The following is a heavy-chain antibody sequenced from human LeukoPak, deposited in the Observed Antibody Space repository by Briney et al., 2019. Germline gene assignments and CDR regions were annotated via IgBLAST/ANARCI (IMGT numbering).Heavy chain of an antibody. V-gene: IGHV3-30*18. CDR3: AKDLLTDDGLDV. J-gene: IGHJ6*02. CDR1: GFTFSSYG. D-gene: IGHD3-9*01. Sequence: GGSLRLSCAASGFTFSSYGMHWVRQAPGKGLEWVADISYDGTNKNYADSVKGRFTISRDNSKNTLYLQMNSLRAEDTALYYCAKDLLTDDGLDVWGQGTTVTVSS. CDR2: ISYDGTNK.